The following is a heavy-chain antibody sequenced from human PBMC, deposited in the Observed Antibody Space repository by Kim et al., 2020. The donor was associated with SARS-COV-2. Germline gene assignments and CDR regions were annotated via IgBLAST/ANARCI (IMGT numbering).Heavy chain of an antibody. CDR1: GGSISSSSYY. D-gene: IGHD3-3*01. J-gene: IGHJ3*02. Sequence: SETLSLTCTVSGGSISSSSYYWGWIRQPPGKGLEWIGSIYYSGSTYYNPSLKSRVTISVDTSKNQFSLKLSSVTAADTAVYYCARSAPDAGITIFGVVISAFDIWGQGTMVTVSS. CDR3: ARSAPDAGITIFGVVISAFDI. V-gene: IGHV4-39*07. CDR2: IYYSGST.